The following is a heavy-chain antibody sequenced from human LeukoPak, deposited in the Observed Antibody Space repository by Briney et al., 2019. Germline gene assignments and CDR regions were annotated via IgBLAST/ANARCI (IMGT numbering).Heavy chain of an antibody. Sequence: GGSLRLSCAASGFTFTSYAMSWVRQAPGKGLEWVSGVGGSDGNTYYADSVKGRVTISRDNSKNTLYLQMNSLRAEDTAVCYCAKDRSSTLYYFDYWGQGTLVAVSS. CDR2: VGGSDGNT. V-gene: IGHV3-23*01. J-gene: IGHJ4*02. CDR1: GFTFTSYA. D-gene: IGHD2-2*01. CDR3: AKDRSSTLYYFDY.